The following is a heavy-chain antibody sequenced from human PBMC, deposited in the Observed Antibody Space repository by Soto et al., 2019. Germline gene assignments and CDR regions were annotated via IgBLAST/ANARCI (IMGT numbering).Heavy chain of an antibody. CDR3: ARSDYSNLDGYYDYGMDV. CDR2: IIPIFGPT. Sequence: QVQLVQSGAEVKKPGSSVKVSCKASGGTFSSFAINWVRQAPGQGLEWMGTIIPIFGPTKYALKFQDRVTITADKSTSTGYMALSSLRSEDTAVYYCARSDYSNLDGYYDYGMDVWGQGPTVIVSS. D-gene: IGHD4-4*01. J-gene: IGHJ6*02. V-gene: IGHV1-69*06. CDR1: GGTFSSFA.